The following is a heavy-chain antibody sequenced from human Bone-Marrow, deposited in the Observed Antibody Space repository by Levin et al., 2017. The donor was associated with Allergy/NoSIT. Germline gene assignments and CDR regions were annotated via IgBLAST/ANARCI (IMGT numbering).Heavy chain of an antibody. Sequence: GGSLRLSCAASGFTFSKFAMGWVRQAPGKGLEWVSTISGSADDSGATYYADSVRGRFTISTDSSKNTLYVQMNSLRDEDTAEYFCVSGPGPYYNSGWYGDSWGQGTLVTVSS. J-gene: IGHJ4*02. CDR1: GFTFSKFA. CDR3: VSGPGPYYNSGWYGDS. V-gene: IGHV3-23*01. CDR2: ISGSADDSGAT. D-gene: IGHD6-19*01.